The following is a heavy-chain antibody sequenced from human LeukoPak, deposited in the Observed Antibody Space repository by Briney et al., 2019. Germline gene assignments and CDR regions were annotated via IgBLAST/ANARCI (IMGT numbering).Heavy chain of an antibody. CDR1: GFTFSSYW. D-gene: IGHD3-22*01. V-gene: IGHV3-74*01. J-gene: IGHJ4*02. CDR3: ARDSVTMIQLDY. Sequence: GGSLRLSCAASGFTFSSYWMHWVRQPPGKGLVWVSRISGDGSGTSYADSVKGRFTISRDNAKNSLFLQMNSLRAEDTAVYYCARDSVTMIQLDYWGQGTLVTVSS. CDR2: ISGDGSGT.